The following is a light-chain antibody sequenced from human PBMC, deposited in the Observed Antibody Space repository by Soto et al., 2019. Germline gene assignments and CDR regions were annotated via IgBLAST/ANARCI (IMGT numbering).Light chain of an antibody. J-gene: IGKJ4*01. CDR2: GAS. Sequence: EIVLTQSPGTLSLSPGERATLSCRASQSVSSSYLAWYQQKPGQAPRLLIYGASSRATGIPDRFSGSGSGTDFTLTISRVEPEDFAVYYCQQYRSSPSFGGGTKVEIK. V-gene: IGKV3-20*01. CDR3: QQYRSSPS. CDR1: QSVSSSY.